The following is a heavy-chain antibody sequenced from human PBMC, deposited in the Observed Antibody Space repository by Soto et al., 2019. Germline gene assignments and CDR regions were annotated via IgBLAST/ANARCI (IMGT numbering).Heavy chain of an antibody. D-gene: IGHD5-18*01. V-gene: IGHV1-2*02. CDR3: ARGKGYSYGTSLDY. J-gene: IGHJ4*02. Sequence: GASVKVSCKASGYTFTGYYMHWVRQAPGQGLEWMGWINPNSGGTNYAQKFQGRVTMARDTSISTAYMELSRLRSDDTAVYYCARGKGYSYGTSLDYWGQGTLVTVSS. CDR2: INPNSGGT. CDR1: GYTFTGYY.